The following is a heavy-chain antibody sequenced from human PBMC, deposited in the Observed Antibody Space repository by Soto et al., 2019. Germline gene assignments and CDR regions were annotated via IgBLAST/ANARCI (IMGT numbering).Heavy chain of an antibody. D-gene: IGHD4-17*01. J-gene: IGHJ4*02. CDR1: GFTVSSYL. CDR2: INSDGSST. CDR3: ARVNYGDYGGVYDY. Sequence: PGGSLRLSCAASGFTVSSYLMHWVRQAPGKGLVWVSRINSDGSSTSFADSVKGRFTISRDNAKNTLHLQMNSLRAEDTAVYYCARVNYGDYGGVYDYWGQGTPVTVSS. V-gene: IGHV3-74*01.